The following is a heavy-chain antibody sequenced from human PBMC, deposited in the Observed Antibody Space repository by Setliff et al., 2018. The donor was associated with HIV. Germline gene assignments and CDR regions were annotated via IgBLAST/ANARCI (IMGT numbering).Heavy chain of an antibody. J-gene: IGHJ5*02. CDR2: VDPEDNNP. V-gene: IGHV1-69-2*01. D-gene: IGHD3-10*01. CDR3: ETDDYYGSGTHWRGVP. CDR1: GFTFTDFY. Sequence: ASVKVSCKASGFTFTDFYFHWVQQAPGKGLEWVGRVDPEDNNPTYAEKFRDRVTISAGTSTNTAYLELRSLRSEDTAVYYCETDDYYGSGTHWRGVPWGQGTLVTVSS.